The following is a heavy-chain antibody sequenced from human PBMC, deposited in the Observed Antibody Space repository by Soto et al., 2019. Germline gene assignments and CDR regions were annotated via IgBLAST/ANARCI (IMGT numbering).Heavy chain of an antibody. Sequence: EVQLVDSGGGLVQPGGSLRLSCVASGFTFSTDSMNWVRQAPGKGLEWVAHISTSGATRYYADFVKGRFTSSRDNAKTSLYLQMDSLRNEDTAVYYSARFFGSGFDYWGQGTLVTGSS. CDR2: ISTSGATR. CDR1: GFTFSTDS. V-gene: IGHV3-48*02. D-gene: IGHD6-19*01. CDR3: ARFFGSGFDY. J-gene: IGHJ4*02.